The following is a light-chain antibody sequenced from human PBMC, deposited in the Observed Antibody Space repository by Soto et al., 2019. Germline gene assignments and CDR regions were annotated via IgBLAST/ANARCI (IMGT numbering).Light chain of an antibody. J-gene: IGKJ4*01. CDR3: QRYNNWPLT. CDR2: DTS. Sequence: EIVMTQSPATLSVPPGERATLSCRASQGIGDTLAWYQQKPGQTPRLLIYDTSTRATGVPARFSGSRSGAEFTLTINSLQSEDFGVYYCQRYNNWPLTFGGGTKVEVK. V-gene: IGKV3-15*01. CDR1: QGIGDT.